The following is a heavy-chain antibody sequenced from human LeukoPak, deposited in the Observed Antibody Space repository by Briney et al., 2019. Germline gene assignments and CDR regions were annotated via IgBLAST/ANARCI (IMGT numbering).Heavy chain of an antibody. CDR1: GFTVSSKY. CDR2: IYSGGAT. CDR3: AREEPYYYDSSGYI. J-gene: IGHJ4*02. D-gene: IGHD3-22*01. Sequence: GGSLRLSCAASGFTVSSKYMTWVRQAPGKGLEWVSVIYSGGATYYADSVKGRFTISRDNSKNTLYLQMNSLRAEDTAVYYCAREEPYYYDSSGYIWGQGTLVTVSS. V-gene: IGHV3-66*01.